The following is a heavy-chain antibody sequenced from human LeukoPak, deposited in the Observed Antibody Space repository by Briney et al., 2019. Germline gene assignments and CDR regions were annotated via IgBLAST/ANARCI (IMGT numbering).Heavy chain of an antibody. CDR1: GFIFRSYA. CDR3: AKGMLNYYYMDA. CDR2: ISYNGADI. D-gene: IGHD3-16*01. V-gene: IGHV3-30*04. J-gene: IGHJ6*03. Sequence: GGSLRLSCEGSGFIFRSYAMHWVRQAPGRGLEWLTVISYNGADIEYSDSVKGRFTISRDNSKKTLYLQMSSLRVEDTAVYYCAKGMLNYYYMDAWGKGTTVTASS.